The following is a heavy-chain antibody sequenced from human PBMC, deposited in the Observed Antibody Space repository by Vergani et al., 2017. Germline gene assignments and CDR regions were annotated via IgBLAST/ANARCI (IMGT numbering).Heavy chain of an antibody. CDR3: VKAAGSYKNFFDS. V-gene: IGHV3-23*01. Sequence: EVQLLESGGSLKKPGGSVRLSCAASGFTFSTYAMHWVRQAPGKGLEWVSALTGGGGSTYYADSFKGRFIIARDNSRDTLYLQMNSLRPEDTATYYCVKAAGSYKNFFDSWGQGTLVTVSS. J-gene: IGHJ4*02. CDR1: GFTFSTYA. D-gene: IGHD1-26*01. CDR2: LTGGGGST.